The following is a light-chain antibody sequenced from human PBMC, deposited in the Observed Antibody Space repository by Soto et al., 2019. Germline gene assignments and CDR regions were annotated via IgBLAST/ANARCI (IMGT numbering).Light chain of an antibody. Sequence: EIVMTQSPATLSVSPGERATLSCRASQSVSSNLAWYQQKPGQAPRLLIYGASTRATGIPARFGGSGSGTEFTHTISSLQSEDFAVYFCQQYNYWPPVTFGEGTKLESK. J-gene: IGKJ2*01. CDR3: QQYNYWPPVT. CDR1: QSVSSN. V-gene: IGKV3-15*01. CDR2: GAS.